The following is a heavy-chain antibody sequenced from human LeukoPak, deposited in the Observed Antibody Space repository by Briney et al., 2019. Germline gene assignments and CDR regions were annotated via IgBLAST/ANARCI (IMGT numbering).Heavy chain of an antibody. Sequence: GGSLRLSCAASGFTFSSYSMNWVRQAPGKGLEWVSSISSSSSYIYYADSVKGRFTISRDNSKNTLYLQMNSLRAEDTAVYYCAKFKKLGVVAYYAFDIWGQGTMVTVSS. CDR2: ISSSSSYI. J-gene: IGHJ3*02. D-gene: IGHD2-15*01. CDR1: GFTFSSYS. V-gene: IGHV3-21*04. CDR3: AKFKKLGVVAYYAFDI.